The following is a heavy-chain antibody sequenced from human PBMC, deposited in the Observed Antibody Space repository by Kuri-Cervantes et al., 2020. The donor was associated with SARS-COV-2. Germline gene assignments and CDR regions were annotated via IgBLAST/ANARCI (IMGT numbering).Heavy chain of an antibody. CDR1: GGFITSYY. D-gene: IGHD2-2*01. J-gene: IGHJ6*02. Sequence: GGSLRLSCTVSGGFITSYYWSWIRQPPGKGLEWVSYISSSRSYTNYADSVKGRFTISRDNAKNSLYLQMNSLRAEDTAVYYCARDRGDIVVVPEGHYYYYGMDVWGQGTTVTVSS. CDR2: ISSSRSYT. CDR3: ARDRGDIVVVPEGHYYYYGMDV. V-gene: IGHV3-11*05.